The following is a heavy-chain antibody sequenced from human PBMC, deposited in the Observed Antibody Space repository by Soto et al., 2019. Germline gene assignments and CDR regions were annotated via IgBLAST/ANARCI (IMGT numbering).Heavy chain of an antibody. V-gene: IGHV4-59*01. D-gene: IGHD3-10*01. Sequence: SETLSLTCTAAGGSSSSYYWTWIRQPPGKGLEWIGDIYYGGSTNYSPSLKSRVTISVDTAKTQFSLKLRSVTAADTAVYYCARDRSYYYGSGSRHYYYYGMDVWGQGTTVNVPT. CDR1: GGSSSSYY. J-gene: IGHJ6*01. CDR3: ARDRSYYYGSGSRHYYYYGMDV. CDR2: IYYGGST.